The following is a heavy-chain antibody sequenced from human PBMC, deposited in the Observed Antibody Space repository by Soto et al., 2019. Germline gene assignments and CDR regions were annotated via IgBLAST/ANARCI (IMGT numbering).Heavy chain of an antibody. CDR3: ARGGVTGTVDD. Sequence: ASVKVSCKASGYMFTSYAINWVRQATGQGLEGMGWMNANSGNTGYAKKIQGRVNMTRNTSISTAYMELSSLRSEDTAVYYRARGGVTGTVDDWGQGTLVTVSS. CDR1: GYMFTSYA. V-gene: IGHV1-8*01. D-gene: IGHD1-7*01. J-gene: IGHJ4*02. CDR2: MNANSGNT.